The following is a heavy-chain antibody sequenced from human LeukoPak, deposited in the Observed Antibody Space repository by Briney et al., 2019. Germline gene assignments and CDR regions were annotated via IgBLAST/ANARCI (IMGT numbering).Heavy chain of an antibody. V-gene: IGHV3-74*01. CDR1: GFTFSSYW. J-gene: IGHJ4*02. CDR2: INSDGSST. CDR3: ARGAPGRYYFDY. Sequence: TGGSLRLSCAASGFTFSSYWTHWVRQAPGKGLVWVSRINSDGSSTSYADSVKGRFTISRDNAKNTLYLQMNSLRAEDTAVYYCARGAPGRYYFDYWGQGTLVTVSS. D-gene: IGHD1-26*01.